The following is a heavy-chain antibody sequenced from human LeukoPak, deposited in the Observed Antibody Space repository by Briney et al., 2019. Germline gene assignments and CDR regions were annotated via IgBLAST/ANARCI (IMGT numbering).Heavy chain of an antibody. CDR3: ARDSAELDY. J-gene: IGHJ4*02. V-gene: IGHV3-21*01. Sequence: GGSLRLSCATSGFTFSIYSMNWVRQAPGKGLEWVSSISSSSSYIHYTDSVKGRFAISRDNAKNSLYLQMSSLTAEDTALYYCARDSAELDYWGQGTLVTVSS. CDR1: GFTFSIYS. CDR2: ISSSSSYI. D-gene: IGHD1-26*01.